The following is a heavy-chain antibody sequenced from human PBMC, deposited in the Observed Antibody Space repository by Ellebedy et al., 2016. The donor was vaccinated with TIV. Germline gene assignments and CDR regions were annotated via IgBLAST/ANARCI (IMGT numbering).Heavy chain of an antibody. V-gene: IGHV3-7*03. J-gene: IGHJ4*02. CDR3: ARDNYVGYDWLGGNSFDS. CDR2: IQQDGSGK. CDR1: GFTFSGYW. D-gene: IGHD5-12*01. Sequence: GGSLRLXCAASGFTFSGYWMSWVRQAPGKGLEWVANIQQDGSGKYYVDSVKGRFTISRDNARNSLYLQMNSLRAEDTAMYYCARDNYVGYDWLGGNSFDSWGQGTLVTVSS.